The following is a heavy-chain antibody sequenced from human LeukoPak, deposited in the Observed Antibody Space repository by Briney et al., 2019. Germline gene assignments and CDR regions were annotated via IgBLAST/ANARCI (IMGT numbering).Heavy chain of an antibody. Sequence: PSETLSLTCAVYGGSFSGYYWSWIRQPPGKGLEWIGEINHSGSTNYNPSLKSRVTISVDTSKNQFSLKLSSVTAADTAVYYCARGVTMTPRLYYMDVWGKGTTVTVSS. CDR2: INHSGST. D-gene: IGHD3-22*01. J-gene: IGHJ6*03. CDR1: GGSFSGYY. CDR3: ARGVTMTPRLYYMDV. V-gene: IGHV4-34*01.